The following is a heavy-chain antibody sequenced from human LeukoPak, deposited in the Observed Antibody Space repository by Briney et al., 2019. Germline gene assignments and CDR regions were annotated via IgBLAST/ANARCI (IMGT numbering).Heavy chain of an antibody. CDR1: GYTFTGYY. CDR2: INPNSGGT. Sequence: ASVKVSCKASGYTFTGYYMHWVRQAPGQGLEWMGWINPNSGGTNYAQKFQGRVTMTRDTSISTAYMELSRLRSDDTAVYYCARVDMTTVPYFDYWGQGTLVTVSS. J-gene: IGHJ4*02. CDR3: ARVDMTTVPYFDY. V-gene: IGHV1-2*02. D-gene: IGHD4-11*01.